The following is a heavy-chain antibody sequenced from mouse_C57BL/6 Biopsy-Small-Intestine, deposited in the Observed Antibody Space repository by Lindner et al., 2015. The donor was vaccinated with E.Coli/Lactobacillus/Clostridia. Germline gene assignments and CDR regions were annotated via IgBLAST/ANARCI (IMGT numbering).Heavy chain of an antibody. V-gene: IGHV1S134*01. J-gene: IGHJ1*03. CDR3: ARDGGAWRSAASGGGYTYFYYHIDV. Sequence: SVKVSWQGFWIYFQKSCYTLGAPGPGQRPEWMGSINADNGDTKFSQKFQGRVSITRDTSASSVYLEVNSLRSEDTAIYYCARDGGAWRSAASGGGYTYFYYHIDVWGKGTKVTVSS. CDR2: INADNGDT. CDR1: IYFQKSC. D-gene: IGHD1-1*02.